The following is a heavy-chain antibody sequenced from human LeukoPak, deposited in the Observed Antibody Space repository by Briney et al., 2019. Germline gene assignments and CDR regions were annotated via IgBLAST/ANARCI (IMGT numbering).Heavy chain of an antibody. J-gene: IGHJ4*02. CDR2: IYYSGST. D-gene: IGHD3-22*01. CDR1: GGSISSSNHY. CDR3: ARHRFALVIRGPLDY. V-gene: IGHV4-39*01. Sequence: SETLSLTCTVSGGSISSSNHYWGWIRQPPGKGLEWIGSIYYSGSTYYNSSLRSRVTISADTSKNQFSLKLSSVAAADTAVYYCARHRFALVIRGPLDYWGQGTLVTVSS.